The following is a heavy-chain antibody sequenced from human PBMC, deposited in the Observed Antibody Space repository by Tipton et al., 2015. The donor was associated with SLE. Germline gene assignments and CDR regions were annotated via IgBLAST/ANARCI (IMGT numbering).Heavy chain of an antibody. Sequence: TLSLTCAVSSGSISSSGWWSWGRQPPGKGLEWIGEIYRSGSATYNPSLKSRVTISMDKFKDQFYLNLDSVTPAVPAVYYCARNGFYSLDYWGQGTLVTVSS. CDR2: IYRSGSA. J-gene: IGHJ4*02. CDR3: ARNGFYSLDY. V-gene: IGHV4-4*02. CDR1: SGSISSSGW. D-gene: IGHD3-22*01.